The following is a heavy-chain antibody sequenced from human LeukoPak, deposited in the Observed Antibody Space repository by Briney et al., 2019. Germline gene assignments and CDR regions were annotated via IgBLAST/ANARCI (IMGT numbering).Heavy chain of an antibody. CDR3: TTDLADSSSWYYYYYYMDV. Sequence: PGGSLKLSCAASGFTFSGSAMHWVRQASGKGLEWVGRIRSKANSYATAYAASVKGRFTISRDDSKNTAYLQMNSLKTEDTAVYYCTTDLADSSSWYYYYYYMDVWGKGTTVTISS. J-gene: IGHJ6*03. D-gene: IGHD6-13*01. CDR1: GFTFSGSA. CDR2: IRSKANSYAT. V-gene: IGHV3-73*01.